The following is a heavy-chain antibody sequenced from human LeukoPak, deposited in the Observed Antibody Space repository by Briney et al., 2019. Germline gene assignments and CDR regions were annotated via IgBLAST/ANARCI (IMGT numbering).Heavy chain of an antibody. CDR2: INTDGSNT. CDR1: GFAFDYYW. Sequence: GGSLRLSCAASGFAFDYYWMHWVRQAPGKGLMWVSRINTDGSNTHYADSVKGRFTISRDNAKNTLYLQMNGLRVEDTAVYYCVVWGEDRSGHRFDFWGQGTLVTVSS. J-gene: IGHJ4*02. CDR3: VVWGEDRSGHRFDF. V-gene: IGHV3-74*01. D-gene: IGHD3-22*01.